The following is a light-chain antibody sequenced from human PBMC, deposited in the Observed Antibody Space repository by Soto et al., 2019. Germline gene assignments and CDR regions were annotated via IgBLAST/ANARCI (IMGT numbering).Light chain of an antibody. CDR1: SIDVGAYNY. CDR3: SSYTTSSTYA. V-gene: IGLV2-14*01. J-gene: IGLJ1*01. CDR2: EVN. Sequence: XXCTGTSIDVGAYNYVSWYQQHPGKAPKLMIYEVNNRPSGVSNRFSGSKSGDTASLTISGLQAEDEADYYCSSYTTSSTYAFGTGTKVTVL.